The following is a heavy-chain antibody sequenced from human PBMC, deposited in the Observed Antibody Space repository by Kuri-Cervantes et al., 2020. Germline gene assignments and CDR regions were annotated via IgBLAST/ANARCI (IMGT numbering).Heavy chain of an antibody. V-gene: IGHV1-46*01. J-gene: IGHJ3*02. D-gene: IGHD1-26*01. CDR1: GYTFTSYY. CDR2: INPSGGST. Sequence: ASVKVSCKASGYTFTSYYMHWVRQAPGQGLEWMGIINPSGGSTSYAQKFQGRVTMTRDTSTSTVYMELSSLRSEDTAVYYCAREGGSYLASPAFDIWGQGTMVTVSS. CDR3: AREGGSYLASPAFDI.